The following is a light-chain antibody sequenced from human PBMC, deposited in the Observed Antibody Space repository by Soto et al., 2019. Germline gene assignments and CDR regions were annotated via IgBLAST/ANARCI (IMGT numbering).Light chain of an antibody. J-gene: IGKJ1*01. V-gene: IGKV3-20*01. CDR3: QQYGRSPWT. CDR1: QSVSSN. CDR2: GAS. Sequence: EIVLTQSPATLSVSPGERATLSCRASQSVSSNLAWYQLKPGQAPRLFMYGASSRATGIPDRFSGSGSGTDFTLTISRLEPEDYAVYCCQQYGRSPWTFGQGTKVDIK.